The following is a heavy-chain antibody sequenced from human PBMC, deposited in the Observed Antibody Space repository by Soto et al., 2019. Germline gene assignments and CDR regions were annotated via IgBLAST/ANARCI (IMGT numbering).Heavy chain of an antibody. CDR3: ARDLTTATGAFDY. D-gene: IGHD6-13*01. V-gene: IGHV3-21*01. J-gene: IGHJ4*02. Sequence: SVKGRFTISRDNAKNSLFLQVNSLRDEDTAVYFCARDLTTATGAFDYGGQGSLVTVSS.